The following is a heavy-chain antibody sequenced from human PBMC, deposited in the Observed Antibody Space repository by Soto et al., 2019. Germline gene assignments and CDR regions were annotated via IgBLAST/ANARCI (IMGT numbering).Heavy chain of an antibody. CDR3: ARDFDFGVVIFDY. CDR2: INSAGSSS. Sequence: PGGSLRLSCAASGFTFSSYWMHWVRQTPGKGLVWVSYINSAGSSSGYADPVKGRFTISRDNAKNTLFLQMNSLRAEDTAVYYCARDFDFGVVIFDYWGQGTLVTVSS. J-gene: IGHJ4*02. D-gene: IGHD3-3*01. CDR1: GFTFSSYW. V-gene: IGHV3-74*01.